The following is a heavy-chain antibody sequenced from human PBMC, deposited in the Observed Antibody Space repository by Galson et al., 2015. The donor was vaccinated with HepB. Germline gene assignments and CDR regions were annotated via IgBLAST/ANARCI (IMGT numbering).Heavy chain of an antibody. CDR1: GFTFSSYS. CDR2: ISSSSYI. D-gene: IGHD2-15*01. J-gene: IGHJ5*02. CDR3: ARGIGWVEWFDP. Sequence: SLRLSCAASGFTFSSYSMNWVRQAPGKGLEWVSSISSSSYIYYADSVKGRFTISRDNAKNSLYLQMNSLRAEDTAVYHCARGIGWVEWFDPWGQGTLVTVSS. V-gene: IGHV3-21*01.